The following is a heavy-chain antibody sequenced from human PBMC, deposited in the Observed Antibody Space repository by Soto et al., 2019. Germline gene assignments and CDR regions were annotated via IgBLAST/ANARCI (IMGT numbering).Heavy chain of an antibody. V-gene: IGHV4-39*02. CDR2: LYYTGTT. D-gene: IGHD6-25*01. J-gene: IGHJ4*02. CDR3: ARDSDQFKTTDY. Sequence: SETLSLTCSVSGGSIGSSSYYFGWIRQPPGKGLEWIGSLYYTGTTYYNSSLKSRVTMTRDTSISTAYMELSRLRSDDTAVYYCARDSDQFKTTDYWGQGTLVTVSS. CDR1: GGSIGSSSYY.